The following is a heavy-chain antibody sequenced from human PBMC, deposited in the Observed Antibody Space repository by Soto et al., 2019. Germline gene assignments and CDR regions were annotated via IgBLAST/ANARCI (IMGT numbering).Heavy chain of an antibody. V-gene: IGHV4-34*01. CDR3: AREIKRGYCSSNSCPIPTLYYYYYYMDV. Sequence: SETLSLTCAVYGGSFSGYYWSWIRQPPGKGLEWIGEINHSGSTNYNPSLKGRVTISVDTSKNQFSLKLSSVTAADTAVYYCAREIKRGYCSSNSCPIPTLYYYYYYMDVWGKGTTVTVSS. CDR1: GGSFSGYY. J-gene: IGHJ6*03. CDR2: INHSGST. D-gene: IGHD2-2*01.